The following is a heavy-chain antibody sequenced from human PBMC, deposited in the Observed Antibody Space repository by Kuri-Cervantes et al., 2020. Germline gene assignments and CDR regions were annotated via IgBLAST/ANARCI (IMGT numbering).Heavy chain of an antibody. V-gene: IGHV3-30*18. CDR3: AKSGGATDY. CDR2: ISYDGSNK. D-gene: IGHD1-26*01. Sequence: GGSLRLSCAASGFTFSSYGMHWVRQAPGKGLEWVAVISYDGSNKYYADSVKGRFTISRDNSKNTLYLQVNCLRAEDTAVYYCAKSGGATDYWGQGTLVTVSS. J-gene: IGHJ4*02. CDR1: GFTFSSYG.